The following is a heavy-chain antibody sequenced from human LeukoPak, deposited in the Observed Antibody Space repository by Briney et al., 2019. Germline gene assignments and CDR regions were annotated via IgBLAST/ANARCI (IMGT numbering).Heavy chain of an antibody. D-gene: IGHD6-6*01. V-gene: IGHV3-48*01. J-gene: IGHJ4*02. CDR2: ISSSSSTI. CDR3: AREYPYSSSSDFDY. CDR1: GFTFSSYS. Sequence: GGSLRLSCAASGFTFSSYSMNWVRQAPGKGLEWVSYISSSSSTIYYADSVKGRFTISRDNAKNSLYLQMNGLRAEDTAVYYCAREYPYSSSSDFDYWGQGTLVTVSS.